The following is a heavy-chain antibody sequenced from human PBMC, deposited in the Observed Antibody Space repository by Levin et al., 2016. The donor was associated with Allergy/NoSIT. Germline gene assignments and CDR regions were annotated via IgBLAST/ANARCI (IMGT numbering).Heavy chain of an antibody. V-gene: IGHV7-4-1*01. CDR2: INTNTGNP. Sequence: VRQMPGKGLEWMGWINTNTGNPTYAQGFTGRFVFSLDTSVSTAYLQICSLKAEDTAVYYCARDLSVVVAAPLDYWGQGTLVTVSS. CDR3: ARDLSVVVAAPLDY. J-gene: IGHJ4*02. D-gene: IGHD2-15*01.